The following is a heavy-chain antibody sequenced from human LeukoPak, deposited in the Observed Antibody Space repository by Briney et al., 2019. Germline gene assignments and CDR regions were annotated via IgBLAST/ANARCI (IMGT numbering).Heavy chain of an antibody. Sequence: SDTLSLTCTVSGGSIRRYYWSWIRQPPGKGLEWIGYIYYSGSTNYNPSLKSRVTISVDTSKNQFSLKLSSVTAADTAVYYFARVWRGYSGYDSPLDYWGQGTLVTVSS. J-gene: IGHJ4*02. CDR1: GGSIRRYY. CDR2: IYYSGST. D-gene: IGHD5-12*01. CDR3: ARVWRGYSGYDSPLDY. V-gene: IGHV4-59*07.